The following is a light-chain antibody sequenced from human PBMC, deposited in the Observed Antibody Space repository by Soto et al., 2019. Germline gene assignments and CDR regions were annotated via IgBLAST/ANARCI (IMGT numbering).Light chain of an antibody. V-gene: IGLV2-14*01. CDR2: DVS. Sequence: QSALTQPASVSGSPGQSITISCTGTNSDVGGYNFVSWYQQHPGKAPKLMIYDVSNRPSGVSNRFSGSKSGNTASLNISGLQAEDPADYYCSSYTSSSIPYVFGIGTKLTVL. J-gene: IGLJ1*01. CDR3: SSYTSSSIPYV. CDR1: NSDVGGYNF.